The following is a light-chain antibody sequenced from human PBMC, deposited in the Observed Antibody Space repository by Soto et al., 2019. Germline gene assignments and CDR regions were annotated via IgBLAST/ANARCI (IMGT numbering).Light chain of an antibody. J-gene: IGLJ1*01. V-gene: IGLV2-8*01. CDR2: EVN. CDR3: SSYAGSSNV. Sequence: QSALTQPPSASGSPGQSVAISCTGTSSDVGGYNYVSWYQQHPGKAPKLMIYEVNKRPSVVPDRFSGSKSGNTASLTVSGLQAEDEADYYCSSYAGSSNVFGIGTKLTVL. CDR1: SSDVGGYNY.